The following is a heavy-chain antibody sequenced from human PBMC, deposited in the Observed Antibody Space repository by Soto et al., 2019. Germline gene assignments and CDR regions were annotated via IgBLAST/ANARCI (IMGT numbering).Heavy chain of an antibody. J-gene: IGHJ6*02. D-gene: IGHD5-12*01. CDR1: GYTFTNYD. CDR2: ISISKGKT. Sequence: QVQLVQSGAEVKRPGASVKVSCKASGYTFTNYDVAWVRRAPGQGLQWLGWISISKGKTYYEQSFQGRVTMTTDTVTTTGYMEVRSLRSDDTAVYYCARKGYIGNFGLDVWGQGTTGTVSS. V-gene: IGHV1-18*01. CDR3: ARKGYIGNFGLDV.